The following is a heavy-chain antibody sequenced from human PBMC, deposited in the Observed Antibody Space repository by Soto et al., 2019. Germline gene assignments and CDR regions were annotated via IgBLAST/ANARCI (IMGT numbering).Heavy chain of an antibody. CDR1: GYSFTSYW. J-gene: IGHJ6*02. Sequence: PGESLKISCKGSGYSFTSYWISWVRQMPGKGLEWMGRIDPSDSYTNYSPSFQGHVTISADKSISTAYLQWSSLKASDTAMYYCARLTIVVVPAANDLYYYGMDGWGQGTTVTVSS. D-gene: IGHD2-2*01. CDR2: IDPSDSYT. V-gene: IGHV5-10-1*01. CDR3: ARLTIVVVPAANDLYYYGMDG.